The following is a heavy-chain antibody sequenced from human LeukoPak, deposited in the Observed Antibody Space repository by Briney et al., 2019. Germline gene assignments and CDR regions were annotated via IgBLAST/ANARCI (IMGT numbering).Heavy chain of an antibody. CDR2: ISWNSGSI. J-gene: IGHJ4*02. V-gene: IGHV3-9*01. D-gene: IGHD1-14*01. CDR1: GFTFDDYA. Sequence: PGGSLRLSCAASGFTFDDYAMHWVRQAPGKGLEWVSGISWNSGSIGYADSVKGRFTISRDNAKNSLYLQMNSLRAEDTALYYCAKDIGTLWYYFDYWGQGTLVTVSS. CDR3: AKDIGTLWYYFDY.